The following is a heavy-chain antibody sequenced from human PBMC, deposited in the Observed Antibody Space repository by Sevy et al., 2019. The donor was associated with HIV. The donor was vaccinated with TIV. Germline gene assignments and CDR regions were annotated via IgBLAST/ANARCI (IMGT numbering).Heavy chain of an antibody. J-gene: IGHJ4*02. CDR1: GFTFSSYV. V-gene: IGHV3-33*08. CDR2: IWYDGTIK. CDR3: TRARGGVAASGDY. D-gene: IGHD6-13*01. Sequence: GGSLRLSCAASGFTFSSYVMHWVRQAPGKGLEWVALIWYDGTIKYYADSVKGRFTISRDNAKNSVYLQMNSLRAEDTAMYYCTRARGGVAASGDYWGQGTLVTVSS.